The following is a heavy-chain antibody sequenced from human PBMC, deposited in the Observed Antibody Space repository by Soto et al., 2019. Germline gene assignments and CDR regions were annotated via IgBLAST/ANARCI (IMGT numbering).Heavy chain of an antibody. CDR2: VNHGGTS. Sequence: QVQLQQWGAGLLKPSETLSLTCAVHGGSFSGYYWDWIRQPPGKGLEWIGEVNHGGTSNYNPSLKSRAIISVATSNNQFSLKLTAVTAEDTALYLGASSSFLLAGDLFHGLDVWGQGTTFTVSS. CDR1: GGSFSGYY. CDR3: ASSSFLLAGDLFHGLDV. V-gene: IGHV4-34*01. D-gene: IGHD3-10*01. J-gene: IGHJ6*02.